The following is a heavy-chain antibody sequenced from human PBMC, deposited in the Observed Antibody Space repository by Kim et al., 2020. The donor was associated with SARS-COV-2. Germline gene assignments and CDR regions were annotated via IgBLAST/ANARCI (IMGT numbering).Heavy chain of an antibody. CDR1: GFTFSTYS. D-gene: IGHD2-2*01. CDR3: ARNLVPTTKTYGMDV. CDR2: ISSTSAYI. J-gene: IGHJ6*02. Sequence: GGSLRLSCAASGFTFSTYSMNWVRQAPGKGLEWVSSISSTSAYIYYADSVKGRFTISRDNAKDSLYLQMNSLRAEDTAVYYCARNLVPTTKTYGMDVGGQGTTVTVSS. V-gene: IGHV3-21*01.